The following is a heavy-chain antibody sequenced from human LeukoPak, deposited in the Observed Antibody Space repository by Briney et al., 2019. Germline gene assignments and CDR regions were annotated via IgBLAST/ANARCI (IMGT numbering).Heavy chain of an antibody. Sequence: ASVKVSCKASGYTFTIYGISWVRQAPGQGLEWMGWISAYNGNTNYAQKLQGRVTMTTDTSTSTAYMELRSLRSDDTAVYYCAREGTVTATQYYFDYWGQGTLVTVSS. CDR1: GYTFTIYG. CDR2: ISAYNGNT. CDR3: AREGTVTATQYYFDY. V-gene: IGHV1-18*01. J-gene: IGHJ4*02. D-gene: IGHD4-17*01.